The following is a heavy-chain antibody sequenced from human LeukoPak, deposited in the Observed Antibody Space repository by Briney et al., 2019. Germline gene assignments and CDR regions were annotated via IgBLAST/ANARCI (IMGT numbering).Heavy chain of an antibody. CDR3: ARGLGYDILTGYLFDY. V-gene: IGHV4-34*01. Sequence: GSLRLSCAASGFTFDDYAMHWVRHAPGKGLEWIGEINHSGSTNYNPSLKSRVTISVDTSKNQFSLKLSSVTAADTAVYYCARGLGYDILTGYLFDYWGQGTLVTVSS. J-gene: IGHJ4*02. D-gene: IGHD3-9*01. CDR2: INHSGST. CDR1: GFTFDDYA.